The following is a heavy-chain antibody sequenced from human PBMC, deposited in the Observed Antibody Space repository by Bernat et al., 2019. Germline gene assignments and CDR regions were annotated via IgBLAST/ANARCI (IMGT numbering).Heavy chain of an antibody. J-gene: IGHJ6*02. CDR3: ARGDTSSSGYYYYGMDV. Sequence: QVQLQESGPGLVKPSGTLSLTCAVSGGSISSSNWWSWVRQPPGEGLEWIREIYHSGSTNYNPSLKSRVTISVDKSKNRFSLKVNSVTAADTAVYYCARGDTSSSGYYYYGMDVWGQGTTVTVSS. CDR1: GGSISSSNW. CDR2: IYHSGST. V-gene: IGHV4-4*02. D-gene: IGHD6-6*01.